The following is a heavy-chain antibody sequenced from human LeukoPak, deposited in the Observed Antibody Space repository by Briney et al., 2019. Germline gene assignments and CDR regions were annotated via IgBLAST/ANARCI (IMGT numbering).Heavy chain of an antibody. D-gene: IGHD4-11*01. J-gene: IGHJ4*02. Sequence: GGSLRLSCAASGFTFSSYAMSWVRQAPGKGLEWVAVISYDGSHIYYADSVKGRFTISRDHSKNTLYLQMDSLRAEDTAVYYCASDYSNYGFDSWGQGTLVTVSS. CDR2: ISYDGSHI. CDR3: ASDYSNYGFDS. V-gene: IGHV3-30*03. CDR1: GFTFSSYA.